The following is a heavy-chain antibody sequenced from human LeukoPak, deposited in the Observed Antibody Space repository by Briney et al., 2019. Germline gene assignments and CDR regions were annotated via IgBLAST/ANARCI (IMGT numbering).Heavy chain of an antibody. CDR2: INHSGST. CDR3: ARDLVNYDILTGYYKIFDY. CDR1: GGSFSGYY. V-gene: IGHV4-34*01. J-gene: IGHJ4*02. Sequence: SETLSLTCAVYGGSFSGYYWSWIRQPPGKGLEWIGEINHSGSTNYNPSLKSRVTISVDTSKNQFSLKLSPVTAADTAVYYCARDLVNYDILTGYYKIFDYWGQGTLVTVSS. D-gene: IGHD3-9*01.